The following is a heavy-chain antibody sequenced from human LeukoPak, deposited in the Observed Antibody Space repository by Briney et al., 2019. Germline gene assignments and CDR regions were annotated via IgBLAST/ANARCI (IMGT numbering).Heavy chain of an antibody. CDR1: GGSFSVYY. V-gene: IGHV4-34*01. Sequence: SETLSLTCTVSGGSFSVYYCTWINQPPPKGLEWIGEINHSGSANYNPSLKSRVTISLDTSKNQFSLKLSSVTAADTAVYYCARGQGTVTTHWGQGTLVTVSS. CDR3: ARGQGTVTTH. J-gene: IGHJ4*02. CDR2: INHSGSA. D-gene: IGHD4-17*01.